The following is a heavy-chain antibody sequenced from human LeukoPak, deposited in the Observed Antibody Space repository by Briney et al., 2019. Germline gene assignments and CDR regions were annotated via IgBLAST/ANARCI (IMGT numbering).Heavy chain of an antibody. J-gene: IGHJ5*02. CDR2: ISSSGSGGNT. CDR1: GVTLSNYA. V-gene: IGHV3-23*01. CDR3: AKGPHASTWNNWFDP. D-gene: IGHD6-13*01. Sequence: GGSLRLSCVVSGVTLSNYAMSWARQAPGKGLEWVSGISSSGSGGNTYYADSVKGRSTISRDSSRNTLFLHMNTLRADDTAIYYCAKGPHASTWNNWFDPWGQGTLVTVSS.